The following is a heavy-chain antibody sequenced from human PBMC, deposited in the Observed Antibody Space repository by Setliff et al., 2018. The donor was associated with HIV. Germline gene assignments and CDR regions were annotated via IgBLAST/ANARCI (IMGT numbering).Heavy chain of an antibody. CDR2: VYHRGTT. Sequence: SETLSLTCAVSGDSISSGYYWGWIRQPPGKGLEWIGIVYHRGTTCYGPSLRSRVTMSVYTSQNQFSLKLSSVTAADTALYYCARGHGYSSGWHPDGFDIWGQGTMVTVSS. CDR1: GDSISSGYY. CDR3: ARGHGYSSGWHPDGFDI. J-gene: IGHJ3*02. V-gene: IGHV4-38-2*01. D-gene: IGHD6-19*01.